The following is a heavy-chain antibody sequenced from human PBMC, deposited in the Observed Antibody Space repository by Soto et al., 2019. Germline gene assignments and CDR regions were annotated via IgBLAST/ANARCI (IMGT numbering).Heavy chain of an antibody. CDR1: GFTFSSYS. CDR3: ASLPLYYYDSSGYETINWFDP. J-gene: IGHJ5*02. Sequence: GGSLRLSCAASGFTFSSYSMNWVRQAPGKGLEWVSSISSSSSYIYYADSVKGRFTISRDNAKNSLYLQMNSLRAEDTAVYYCASLPLYYYDSSGYETINWFDPWGQGTLVTVS. CDR2: ISSSSSYI. V-gene: IGHV3-21*01. D-gene: IGHD3-22*01.